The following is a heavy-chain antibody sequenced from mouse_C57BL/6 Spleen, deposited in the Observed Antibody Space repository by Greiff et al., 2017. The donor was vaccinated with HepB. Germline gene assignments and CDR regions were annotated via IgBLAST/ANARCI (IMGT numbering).Heavy chain of an antibody. CDR1: GYTFTEYT. Sequence: QVHVKQSGAELVKPGASVKLSCKASGYTFTEYTIHWVKQRSGQGLEWIGWFYPGSGSIKYNEKFKDKATLTADKSSSTVYMELSRLTSEDSAVYFCARHEDPLYYDYDGLAMDYWGQGTSVTVSS. CDR3: ARHEDPLYYDYDGLAMDY. CDR2: FYPGSGSI. D-gene: IGHD2-4*01. V-gene: IGHV1-62-2*01. J-gene: IGHJ4*01.